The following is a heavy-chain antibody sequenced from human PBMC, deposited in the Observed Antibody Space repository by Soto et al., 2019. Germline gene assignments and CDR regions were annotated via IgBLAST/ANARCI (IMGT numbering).Heavy chain of an antibody. CDR2: IYHSGST. J-gene: IGHJ6*02. CDR3: ARDRLQGGNYYYYYGMDV. CDR1: GGSISSYD. V-gene: IGHV4-59*12. Sequence: PSETLSLTCTVSGGSISSYDWTWMRQPPGKGLEWIGYIYHSGSTNYNPSLKSRVTTSVDTSKNQLSLRLSSVTAADTAVYYCARDRLQGGNYYYYYGMDVWGQGTTVTVSS. D-gene: IGHD6-25*01.